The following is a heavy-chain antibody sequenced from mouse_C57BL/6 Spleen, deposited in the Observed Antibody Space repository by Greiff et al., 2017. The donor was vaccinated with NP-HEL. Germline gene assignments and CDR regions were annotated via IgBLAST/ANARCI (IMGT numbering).Heavy chain of an antibody. CDR3: AREGFYGNYYFDY. Sequence: EVMLVESEGGLVQPGRSMKLSCTASGFTFSDYYMAWVRQVPEKGLEWVANINYDGSSTYYLDSLKSRFIISRDNAKNILYLQMSSLKSEDTATYYCAREGFYGNYYFDYWGQGTTLTVSS. V-gene: IGHV5-16*01. CDR1: GFTFSDYY. D-gene: IGHD2-1*01. CDR2: INYDGSST. J-gene: IGHJ2*01.